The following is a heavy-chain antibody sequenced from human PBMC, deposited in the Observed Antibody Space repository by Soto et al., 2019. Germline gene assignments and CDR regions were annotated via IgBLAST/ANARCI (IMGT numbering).Heavy chain of an antibody. CDR3: ARDVTMTTGAFDI. D-gene: IGHD1-1*01. J-gene: IGHJ3*02. Sequence: QVQLVESGGGVVQPGRSLRLSCAASGFTFSSYGMHWVRQAPGKGLEWVAVIWYDGSNKYYADSVKGQFTISRDNSKNTLYLQMNSLRAEDTAVYYCARDVTMTTGAFDIWGQGTMVTVSS. V-gene: IGHV3-33*01. CDR2: IWYDGSNK. CDR1: GFTFSSYG.